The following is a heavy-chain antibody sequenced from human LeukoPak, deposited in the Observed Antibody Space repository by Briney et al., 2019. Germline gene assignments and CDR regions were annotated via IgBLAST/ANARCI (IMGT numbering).Heavy chain of an antibody. Sequence: SETLSLTCTVSGGSINSDYWSWLRQPPGKGLEWIGYIYYTGSTNYNPSLKNRVTISVDTSRNQFSLKMGSVTAADTAVYYCARGAGWYQFWGQGTLVTVSS. D-gene: IGHD6-19*01. CDR2: IYYTGST. CDR3: ARGAGWYQF. CDR1: GGSINSDY. J-gene: IGHJ4*02. V-gene: IGHV4-59*01.